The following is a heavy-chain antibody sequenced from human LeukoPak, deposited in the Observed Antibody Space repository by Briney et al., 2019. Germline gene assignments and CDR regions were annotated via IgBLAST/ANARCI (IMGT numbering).Heavy chain of an antibody. V-gene: IGHV1-69*13. CDR3: ARGGATIFGHDYYYYGMDV. D-gene: IGHD3-3*01. CDR2: IIPIFGTA. Sequence: SVKVSCKASGGTFSSYAISWVRQAPGQGLEWMGGIIPIFGTANYAQKFQGRVTITADESTSTAYMELSSLRSGDTAVYYCARGGATIFGHDYYYYGMDVWGQGTTVTVSS. J-gene: IGHJ6*02. CDR1: GGTFSSYA.